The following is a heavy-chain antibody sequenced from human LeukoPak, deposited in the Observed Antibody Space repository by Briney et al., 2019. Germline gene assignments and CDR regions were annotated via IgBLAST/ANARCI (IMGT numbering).Heavy chain of an antibody. D-gene: IGHD5-12*01. CDR2: IYTSGST. CDR3: AREHRGYSGYDPKYYYGMDV. CDR1: GGSISSYY. J-gene: IGHJ6*02. V-gene: IGHV4-4*07. Sequence: SETLSLTCTVSGGSISSYYWSWIRQPAGKGLEWIGRIYTSGSTNYNPSLKSRVTMSVDTSKNQFSLKLSSVTAADTAVYYCAREHRGYSGYDPKYYYGMDVWGQGTTVTVSS.